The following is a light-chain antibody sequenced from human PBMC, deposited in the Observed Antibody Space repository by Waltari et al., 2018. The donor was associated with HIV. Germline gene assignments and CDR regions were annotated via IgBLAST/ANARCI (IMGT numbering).Light chain of an antibody. Sequence: QSVLTQPPSVSGAPGQRVPTPCTGSSSTLRAAYHVPWYQHLPGTAPKLLIYGNNNRPSGVPDRFSGSKSGTSAYLAITGLQAEDEADYYCQSYDSSLRGYVFGTGTKVTVL. J-gene: IGLJ1*01. CDR2: GNN. CDR1: SSTLRAAYH. V-gene: IGLV1-40*01. CDR3: QSYDSSLRGYV.